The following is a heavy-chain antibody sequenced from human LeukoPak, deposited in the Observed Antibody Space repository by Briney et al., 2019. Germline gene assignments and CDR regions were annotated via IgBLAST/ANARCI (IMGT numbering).Heavy chain of an antibody. V-gene: IGHV3-30*02. D-gene: IGHD3-10*01. CDR3: AKDTAGFGELLLDY. J-gene: IGHJ4*02. Sequence: GGSLRLSCAASGFTFSSYGMRWVRQAPGKGLEWVAFIRYDGSNKYYADSVKGRFTISRDNSKNTLYLQMNSLRAEDTAVYYCAKDTAGFGELLLDYWGQGTLVTVSP. CDR2: IRYDGSNK. CDR1: GFTFSSYG.